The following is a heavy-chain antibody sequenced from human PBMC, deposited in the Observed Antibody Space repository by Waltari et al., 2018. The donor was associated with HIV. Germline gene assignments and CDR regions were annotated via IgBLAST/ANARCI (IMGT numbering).Heavy chain of an antibody. CDR2: INHSGST. V-gene: IGHV4-34*01. D-gene: IGHD5-12*01. CDR1: GGSFSGYY. J-gene: IGHJ4*02. Sequence: QVQLQQWGAGLLKPSETLSLTCAVYGGSFSGYYWSWIRQPPGKGLEWIGEINHSGSTNYNPSLKSRVTISVDTSKNQFSLKLSSVTAADTAVYYCARGGGPYEGLDYWGQGTLVTVSS. CDR3: ARGGGPYEGLDY.